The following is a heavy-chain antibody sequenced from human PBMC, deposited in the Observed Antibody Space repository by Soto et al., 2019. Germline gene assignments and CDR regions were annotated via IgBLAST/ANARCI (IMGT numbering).Heavy chain of an antibody. CDR2: IYYSGTT. V-gene: IGHV4-39*01. CDR1: GGSISSSSYH. CDR3: ARSISVAMDF. J-gene: IGHJ4*02. D-gene: IGHD6-19*01. Sequence: SETLSLTCTVSGGSISSSSYHWGWIRQPPGKGLEWIGSIYYSGTTYYNPSLKSRITISVDTSKNQFSLKLSSVTAADTAVYYCARSISVAMDFWGQGTLVTVSS.